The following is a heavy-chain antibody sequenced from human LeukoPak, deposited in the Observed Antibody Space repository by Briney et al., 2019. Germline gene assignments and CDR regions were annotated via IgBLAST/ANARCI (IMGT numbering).Heavy chain of an antibody. CDR1: GFTFSSYG. CDR2: IWYDGSNK. CDR3: AKAAEGARYYYYYMDV. D-gene: IGHD1-26*01. J-gene: IGHJ6*03. Sequence: GGSLRLSCAASGFTFSSYGMHWVRQAPGKGLEWVAVIWYDGSNKYYADSGKGRFTISRDNSKNTLYLQMNSLRAEDTAVYYCAKAAEGARYYYYYMDVWGKGTTVTVSS. V-gene: IGHV3-33*06.